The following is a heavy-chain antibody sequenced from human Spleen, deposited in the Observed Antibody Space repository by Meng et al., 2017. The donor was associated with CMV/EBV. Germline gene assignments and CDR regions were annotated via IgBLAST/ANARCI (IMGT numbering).Heavy chain of an antibody. CDR1: GYTFTGYY. D-gene: IGHD3-22*01. Sequence: ASVQVSCKASGYTFTGYYMHRVRQAPGQGLEWMGWMNPNNGGTNYAQKSQGRVTMTRDTSISTAYMELSSLRSADTAVYYCARDKEGNYDTSDSHYIHFDYWSQGTLVTVSS. V-gene: IGHV1-2*02. J-gene: IGHJ4*02. CDR3: ARDKEGNYDTSDSHYIHFDY. CDR2: MNPNNGGT.